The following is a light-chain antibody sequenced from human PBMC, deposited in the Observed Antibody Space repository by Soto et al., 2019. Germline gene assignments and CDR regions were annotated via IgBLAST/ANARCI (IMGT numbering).Light chain of an antibody. V-gene: IGKV3-15*01. Sequence: EIVMTQSPATLSVSPVERATLSCMASQSVSSNLAWYQQKPGQAPRLLIYGASTRATGIPARFSGSGSGTDFTLTISSLEPEDFAVYYCQQRSNWPPAFGQGTRLENK. CDR1: QSVSSN. J-gene: IGKJ5*01. CDR2: GAS. CDR3: QQRSNWPPA.